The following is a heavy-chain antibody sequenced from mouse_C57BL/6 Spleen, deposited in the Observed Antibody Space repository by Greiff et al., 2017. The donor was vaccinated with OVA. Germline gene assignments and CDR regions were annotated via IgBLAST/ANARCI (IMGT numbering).Heavy chain of an antibody. J-gene: IGHJ2*01. D-gene: IGHD1-1*01. CDR3: GRDYYGSSYDD. Sequence: EVQLQQSGPELVKPGASVKMSCKASGYTFTDYNMHWVKQSHGKSLEWSGYINPNNGGTSYNQKFKGKATLTVNKSSSTAYMELRSLTSEDSAVYYCGRDYYGSSYDDWGQGTTLTVSS. V-gene: IGHV1-22*01. CDR2: INPNNGGT. CDR1: GYTFTDYN.